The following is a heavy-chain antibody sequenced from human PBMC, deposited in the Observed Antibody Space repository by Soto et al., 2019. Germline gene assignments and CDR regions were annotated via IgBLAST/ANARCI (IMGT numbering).Heavy chain of an antibody. D-gene: IGHD3-10*01. Sequence: QMQMLQSGAEVRKPGASVKVSCKTSGYDFLNFNIHWVRQAPGQGLEWMAVINPSGGYTRHAQKFQGSFTLTGDTSSTTGYRDLSGLSSEDTAVYYCTRADSGVVILPDVRPLFDLWGQGTLVVVSS. CDR2: INPSGGYT. V-gene: IGHV1-46*01. J-gene: IGHJ4*02. CDR1: GYDFLNFN. CDR3: TRADSGVVILPDVRPLFDL.